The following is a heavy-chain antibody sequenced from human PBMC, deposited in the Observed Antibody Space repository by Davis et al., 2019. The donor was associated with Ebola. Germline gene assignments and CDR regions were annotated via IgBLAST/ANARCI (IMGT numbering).Heavy chain of an antibody. V-gene: IGHV5-10-1*04. J-gene: IGHJ3*02. Sequence: GGSLRLSCKGSGYSFTSYWISWVRQMPGKGLEWMGRIDPSDSYTNYSPSFQGQVTISADKSISTAYLQWSSLKASDTAMYYCARTFANAFDIWGQGTMVTVSS. CDR1: GYSFTSYW. D-gene: IGHD3-16*01. CDR2: IDPSDSYT. CDR3: ARTFANAFDI.